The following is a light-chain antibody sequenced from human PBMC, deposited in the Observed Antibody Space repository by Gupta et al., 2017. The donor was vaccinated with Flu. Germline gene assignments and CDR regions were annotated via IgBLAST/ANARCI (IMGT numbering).Light chain of an antibody. CDR2: GNS. Sequence: QSVLTQPPSVSGAPGQRVTISCTGSSSDIGAGHDVHWYQQLPGTAPKLLIYGNSNRPSGVPDRFSVSKSGTSASLDITGLQAEDEADYYCQSYDTGLSGPDVFGTGTKVTVL. J-gene: IGLJ1*01. CDR1: SSDIGAGHD. CDR3: QSYDTGLSGPDV. V-gene: IGLV1-40*01.